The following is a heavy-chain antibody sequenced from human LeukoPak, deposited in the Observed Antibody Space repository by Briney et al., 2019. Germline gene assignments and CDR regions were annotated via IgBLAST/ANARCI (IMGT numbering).Heavy chain of an antibody. D-gene: IGHD6-13*01. CDR3: ASAGYSSSWYHHFDY. CDR2: IIPILGIA. CDR1: GGTFSSYA. V-gene: IGHV1-69*04. J-gene: IGHJ4*02. Sequence: ASVKVSCKASGGTFSSYAISWVRQAPGQGLEWMGRIIPILGIANYAQKFQGRVTITADKSTSTAYMELSSLRSEDTAVYYCASAGYSSSWYHHFDYWGQGTLVTVSS.